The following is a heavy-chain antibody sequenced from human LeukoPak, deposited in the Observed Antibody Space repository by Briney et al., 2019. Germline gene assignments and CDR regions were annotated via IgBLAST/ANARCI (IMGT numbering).Heavy chain of an antibody. D-gene: IGHD3-16*01. J-gene: IGHJ4*02. CDR3: ARVRLMRESYYVDY. CDR1: GYTFTSYD. V-gene: IGHV1-8*01. Sequence: ASVKVSCKASGYTFTSYDINWVRQATGQGLEWMGWMNPNSGNTGYAQKFQGRVTMTRNTSISTAYMELSSLRSEDTAVYYCARVRLMRESYYVDYWGQGTLLTVSS. CDR2: MNPNSGNT.